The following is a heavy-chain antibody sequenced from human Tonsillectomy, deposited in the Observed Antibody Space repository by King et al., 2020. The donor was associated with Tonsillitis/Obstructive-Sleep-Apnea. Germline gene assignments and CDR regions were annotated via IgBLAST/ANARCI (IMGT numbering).Heavy chain of an antibody. CDR1: GGSISSYY. Sequence: VQLQESGPGLVKPSETLSLTCTVSGGSISSYYWSWIRQPPGKGLEWVGFFYYSGSTNYNPSLKSRVTISVDTSNNQFSLKLSSVTAADTAVYYCARSDYSGYGPFDYWGQGTLVTVSS. D-gene: IGHD5-12*01. J-gene: IGHJ4*02. CDR3: ARSDYSGYGPFDY. CDR2: FYYSGST. V-gene: IGHV4-59*01.